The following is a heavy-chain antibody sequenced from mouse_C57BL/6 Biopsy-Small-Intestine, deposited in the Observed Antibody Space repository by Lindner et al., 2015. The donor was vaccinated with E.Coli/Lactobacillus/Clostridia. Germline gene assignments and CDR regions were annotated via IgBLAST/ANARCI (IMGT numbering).Heavy chain of an antibody. CDR1: DYTFTDYY. D-gene: IGHD2-13*01. Sequence: VQLQESGPELVKPGDSVRMSCKASDYTFTDYYLDWVKQSHGKSLEWIGFINPNNGGANYNQKFKGKATLTVDKSSNTAYMEFHSLTSEDSAVYYCAGGEDYGDFATWGQGTLVTVSA. J-gene: IGHJ3*01. CDR2: INPNNGGA. V-gene: IGHV1-34*02. CDR3: AGGEDYGDFAT.